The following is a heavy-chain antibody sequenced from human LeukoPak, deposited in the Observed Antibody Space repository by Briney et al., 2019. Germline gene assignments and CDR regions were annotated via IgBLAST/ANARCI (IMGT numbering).Heavy chain of an antibody. CDR1: GFNFSGSA. Sequence: GGSLRLSCAASGFNFSGSAMHWVRQASGKGLEWVGRIRSKANSYATAFAASVKGRFTISRDESKNTAYLQMNSLKTEDTAVYYCTTGLVYWGQGTLVTVSS. D-gene: IGHD6-6*01. CDR3: TTGLVY. V-gene: IGHV3-73*01. CDR2: IRSKANSYAT. J-gene: IGHJ4*02.